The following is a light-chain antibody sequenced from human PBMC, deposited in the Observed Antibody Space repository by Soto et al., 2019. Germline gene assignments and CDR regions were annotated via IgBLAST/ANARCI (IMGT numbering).Light chain of an antibody. CDR1: SSDVGGYNS. J-gene: IGLJ1*01. CDR3: SSYRSTDNSYV. V-gene: IGLV2-14*03. Sequence: QSALTQPASVSGSPGQSITISCTGTSSDVGGYNSVSWYQQYPGKAPKLMVFGVSNRPSGVSNRFSGSKSGNTASLTISGLQAEDEADYYCSSYRSTDNSYVFGTGTKLTVL. CDR2: GVS.